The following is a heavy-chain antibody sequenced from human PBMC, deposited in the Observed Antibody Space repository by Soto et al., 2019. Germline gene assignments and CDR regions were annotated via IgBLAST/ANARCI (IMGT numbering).Heavy chain of an antibody. V-gene: IGHV3-64*01. CDR2: INTNGVNT. Sequence: GGSLRLSCAASGFTFSGYSMFWVRQAPGKGLEYVSAINTNGVNTFYAKSVKGRFTISRDNSKNTMCLQMGSLRAEDMAVYYCARGRVEDSSGWATYFDYWGQGTLVTVSS. CDR1: GFTFSGYS. J-gene: IGHJ4*02. CDR3: ARGRVEDSSGWATYFDY. D-gene: IGHD6-19*01.